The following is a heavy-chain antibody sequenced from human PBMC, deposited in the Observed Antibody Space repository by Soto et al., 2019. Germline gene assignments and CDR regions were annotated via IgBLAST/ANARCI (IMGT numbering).Heavy chain of an antibody. D-gene: IGHD3-3*01. Sequence: QVQLVESGGGVVQPGRSLRLSCAASGFTFSSYGMHWVRQAPGKGLERVAVIWYDGSNKYYADSVKGRFTISRDNSKNTLYLQMNSLRAEDTAVYYCARDSITIFGGYYYGMDVWGQGTTVTVSS. CDR2: IWYDGSNK. J-gene: IGHJ6*02. CDR3: ARDSITIFGGYYYGMDV. V-gene: IGHV3-33*01. CDR1: GFTFSSYG.